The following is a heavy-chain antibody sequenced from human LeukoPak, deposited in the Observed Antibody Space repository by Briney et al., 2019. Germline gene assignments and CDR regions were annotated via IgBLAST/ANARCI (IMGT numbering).Heavy chain of an antibody. J-gene: IGHJ3*01. Sequence: GGSLRLSCAASGFTVSSNHMSWVRQAPGKGLEWVSVIYSGGTTHYAGSVQGRFTISRDNSKNTVHLQMNSLSAEDTAVYYCARVLTLSGGAFDLWGQGTMVTVSS. CDR3: ARVLTLSGGAFDL. V-gene: IGHV3-53*01. CDR2: IYSGGTT. D-gene: IGHD3-16*02. CDR1: GFTVSSNH.